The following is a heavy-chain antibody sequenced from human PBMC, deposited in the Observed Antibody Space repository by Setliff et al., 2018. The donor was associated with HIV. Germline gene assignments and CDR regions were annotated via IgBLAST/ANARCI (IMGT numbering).Heavy chain of an antibody. CDR2: IYTSGST. V-gene: IGHV4-4*07. Sequence: PSETLSLTCTVSGGSISSYYWSWIRQPAGKGLEWIGHIYTSGSTNYNPSRKSRVTMSVDTSKNQFSLKLSSVTAADTAVYYCARDVPWGDYYYYMDVWGKGTTVTVSS. D-gene: IGHD3-16*01. J-gene: IGHJ6*03. CDR1: GGSISSYY. CDR3: ARDVPWGDYYYYMDV.